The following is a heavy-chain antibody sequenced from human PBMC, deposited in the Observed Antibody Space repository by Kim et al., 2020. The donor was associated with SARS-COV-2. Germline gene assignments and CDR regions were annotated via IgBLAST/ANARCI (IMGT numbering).Heavy chain of an antibody. CDR2: ISGSGGST. Sequence: GGSLRLSCAASGFTFSSYAMSWVRQAPGKGLEWVSAISGSGGSTYYADSVKGRFTISRDNSKNTLYLQMNSLRAEDTAVYYCAKDITGTAGYSSGWYETLGGFYYYYGMDVWGQGTTVTVSS. V-gene: IGHV3-23*01. J-gene: IGHJ6*02. CDR1: GFTFSSYA. D-gene: IGHD6-19*01. CDR3: AKDITGTAGYSSGWYETLGGFYYYYGMDV.